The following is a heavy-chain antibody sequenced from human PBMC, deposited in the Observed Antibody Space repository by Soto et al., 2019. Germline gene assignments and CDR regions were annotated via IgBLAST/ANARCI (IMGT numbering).Heavy chain of an antibody. CDR3: AKSRSHYYYYYYMDV. Sequence: GGSLRLSCAASGFTFSSYAMSWVRQAPGKGLEWVSAISGSGGSTYYADSVKGRFTISRDNSKNTLYLQMNSLRAEDTAVYYCAKSRSHYYYYYYMDVWGKGTTVTVSS. D-gene: IGHD2-2*01. CDR1: GFTFSSYA. CDR2: ISGSGGST. J-gene: IGHJ6*03. V-gene: IGHV3-23*01.